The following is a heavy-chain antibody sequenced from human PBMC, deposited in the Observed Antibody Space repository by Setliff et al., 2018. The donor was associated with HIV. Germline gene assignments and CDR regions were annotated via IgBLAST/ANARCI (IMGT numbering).Heavy chain of an antibody. V-gene: IGHV3-23*01. J-gene: IGHJ4*02. CDR2: ISGPGGNT. CDR3: TKGVQRLRPYYFDS. D-gene: IGHD4-17*01. Sequence: GGSLRLSCVGSGFTFPTYAMSWVRQAPGKGLEWVSGISGPGGNTYYADSVMGRFTISRDNSKNTLYLQMKSLRVEDTAIYYCTKGVQRLRPYYFDSWGQGTLVTVSS. CDR1: GFTFPTYA.